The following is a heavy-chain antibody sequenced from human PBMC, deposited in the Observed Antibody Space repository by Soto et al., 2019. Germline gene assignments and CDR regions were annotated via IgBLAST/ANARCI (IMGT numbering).Heavy chain of an antibody. Sequence: GGSLRLSCAASGFTFGSYGMHWVRQGPGKGLEWVAVVSIGGSTHYADSVRGRFTISRDNSKNTLSLQMNSLTAEDTAVYFCAKRRGAGGHFDYWGQGALVTVSS. J-gene: IGHJ4*02. CDR1: GFTFGSYG. D-gene: IGHD2-15*01. V-gene: IGHV3-23*01. CDR2: VSIGGST. CDR3: AKRRGAGGHFDY.